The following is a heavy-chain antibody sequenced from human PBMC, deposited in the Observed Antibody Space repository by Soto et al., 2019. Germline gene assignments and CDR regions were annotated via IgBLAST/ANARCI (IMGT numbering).Heavy chain of an antibody. CDR2: IGTSSSYI. V-gene: IGHV3-21*01. CDR3: PRDSVRDYLYYYYGMDV. Sequence: GGSLRLSCAASGFTFSSYTMNWVRQAPGRGLEWVSSIGTSSSYIYYADSVKGRFTISRDNAKNSLFLQMNSLRADDTAVYYCPRDSVRDYLYYYYGMDVWGQGTTVTVSS. J-gene: IGHJ6*02. CDR1: GFTFSSYT. D-gene: IGHD4-17*01.